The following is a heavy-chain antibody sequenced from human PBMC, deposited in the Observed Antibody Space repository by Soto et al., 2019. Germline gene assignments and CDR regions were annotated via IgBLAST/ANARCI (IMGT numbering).Heavy chain of an antibody. D-gene: IGHD2-15*01. Sequence: QVPLVQSGAEVKKPGASVKVSCKASGYTFTSYGISWVRQAPGQVLEWMGWISAYNGNTNYAQKLQGRVTMTTDTSTRTAYMELRSLRSDDTAVYYCARVGTLYCSGGSCYFDYWCQGTLVTVSS. CDR1: GYTFTSYG. J-gene: IGHJ4*02. V-gene: IGHV1-18*01. CDR2: ISAYNGNT. CDR3: ARVGTLYCSGGSCYFDY.